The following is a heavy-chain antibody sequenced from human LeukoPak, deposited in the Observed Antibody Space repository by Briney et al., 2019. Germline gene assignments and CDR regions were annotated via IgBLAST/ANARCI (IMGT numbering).Heavy chain of an antibody. CDR1: GYSFTSYW. J-gene: IGHJ4*02. CDR3: ARPPVATIDWGY. Sequence: GESLKISCKASGYSFTSYWIGWVRQMPGKGLEWMGIIYPGDSRIRYSPSFHGHVTISAATTISTAYLQWSSLKASDTAMYYCARPPVATIDWGYWGQGTLVTVSS. CDR2: IYPGDSRI. V-gene: IGHV5-51*01. D-gene: IGHD5-12*01.